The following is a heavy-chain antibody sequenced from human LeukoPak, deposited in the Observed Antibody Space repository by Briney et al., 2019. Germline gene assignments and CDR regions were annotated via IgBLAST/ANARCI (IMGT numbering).Heavy chain of an antibody. V-gene: IGHV1-2*02. Sequence: GASVKVSCKASGYSFTGYYMNWVRQAPGQGLEWMGWINPTSGDTKYAQRFQGRVTMTRDRAFSIVYMELNSLTSDDTAVYYCARMSSGYDYYYYYGLDVWGQGTTVTVSS. CDR2: INPTSGDT. D-gene: IGHD5-12*01. J-gene: IGHJ6*02. CDR3: ARMSSGYDYYYYYGLDV. CDR1: GYSFTGYY.